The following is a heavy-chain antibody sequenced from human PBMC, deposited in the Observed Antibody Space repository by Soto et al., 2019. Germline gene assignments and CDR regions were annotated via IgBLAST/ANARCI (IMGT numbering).Heavy chain of an antibody. CDR2: INSDGSST. CDR3: ARGQFRTGAFDI. D-gene: IGHD6-19*01. J-gene: IGHJ3*02. V-gene: IGHV3-74*01. Sequence: PGGSLRLSCAASGFTFSSYWMHWVRQAPGKGLVWVSRINSDGSSTSYADSVKGRFTIYRDNAKNTLYLQMNSLRAEDTAVYYYARGQFRTGAFDIWGQGTMVTGSS. CDR1: GFTFSSYW.